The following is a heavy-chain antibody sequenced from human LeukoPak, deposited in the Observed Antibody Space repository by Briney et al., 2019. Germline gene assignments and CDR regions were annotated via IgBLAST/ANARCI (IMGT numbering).Heavy chain of an antibody. D-gene: IGHD5-24*01. V-gene: IGHV1-18*01. J-gene: IGHJ6*03. CDR2: ISANNNNT. CDR1: GYSFTTYG. Sequence: ASVKVSCKASGYSFTTYGISWVRQAPGQGLEWMGWISANNNNTDNVQKLQGRVTMTTDTSTSTAYMELRSLRSDDTAVYYCAREGDYYYMDVWGNGTTVTVSS. CDR3: AREGDYYYMDV.